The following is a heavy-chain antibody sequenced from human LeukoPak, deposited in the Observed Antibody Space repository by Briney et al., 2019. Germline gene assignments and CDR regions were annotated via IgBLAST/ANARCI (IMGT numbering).Heavy chain of an antibody. V-gene: IGHV4-39*01. CDR2: VYYSGST. CDR3: ARASFNVVFGNWFDP. CDR1: GGSLGSSSNY. Sequence: PSETLSLTCTVSGGSLGSSSNYWGWIRQAPGKGLEWIGNVYYSGSTFYNPPLKSRVTISVDTSKNQFSLKLRSVTAADTAIYYCARASFNVVFGNWFDPWGQGTLVTVSS. D-gene: IGHD2-8*01. J-gene: IGHJ5*02.